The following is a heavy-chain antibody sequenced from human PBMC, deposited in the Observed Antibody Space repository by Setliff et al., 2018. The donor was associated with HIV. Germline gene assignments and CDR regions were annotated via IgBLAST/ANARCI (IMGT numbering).Heavy chain of an antibody. CDR3: VRDASPDYDSGGYSAGGH. V-gene: IGHV3-48*01. Sequence: GGSLRLSCAAFGYGYSTFDMDWVRQTPGKGLEWVSYIGGSGSAIYYADSVKGRFTISRDNAKNSLYLQLNSLRAEDTAVYYCVRDASPDYDSGGYSAGGHWGRGTLVTVSS. J-gene: IGHJ4*02. CDR1: GYGYSTFD. D-gene: IGHD3-22*01. CDR2: IGGSGSAI.